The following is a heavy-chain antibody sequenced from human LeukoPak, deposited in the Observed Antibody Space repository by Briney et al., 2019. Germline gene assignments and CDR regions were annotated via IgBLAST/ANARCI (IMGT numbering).Heavy chain of an antibody. J-gene: IGHJ4*02. CDR2: ISGNGGNT. CDR1: GFTFSSHA. Sequence: QPGGSLRLSCEASGFTFSSHAMSWVRQAPGKGLEWVSGISGNGGNTYYADSVRGRFTISRDNSKNTLYLQMNSLRVEDTAVYYCAKGRPPSFGNLELWGQRTLVTASS. V-gene: IGHV3-23*01. D-gene: IGHD3-3*01. CDR3: AKGRPPSFGNLEL.